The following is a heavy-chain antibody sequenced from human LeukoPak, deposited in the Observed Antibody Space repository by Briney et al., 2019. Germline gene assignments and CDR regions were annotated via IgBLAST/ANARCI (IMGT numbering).Heavy chain of an antibody. J-gene: IGHJ4*02. CDR2: ISSSGSTI. V-gene: IGHV3-48*03. CDR3: ARDDYGDYYFDY. Sequence: GGSLRLSCAASGFTFSSYEMNWVRQAPGKGLEGVSYISSSGSTIYYADSVKGRFTISRDNAKNSLYLQMNSLRAEDTAVYYCARDDYGDYYFDYWGQGTLVTVSS. CDR1: GFTFSSYE. D-gene: IGHD4-17*01.